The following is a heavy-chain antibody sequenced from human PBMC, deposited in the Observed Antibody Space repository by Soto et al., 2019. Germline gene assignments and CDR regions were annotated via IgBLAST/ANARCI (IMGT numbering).Heavy chain of an antibody. D-gene: IGHD6-6*01. J-gene: IGHJ5*02. CDR2: ISYDGSNK. Sequence: QVQLVESGGGVVQPGRSLRLSCAASGFTFSSYAMHWVRQAPGKGLEWVAVISYDGSNKYYADSVKGRFTISRDNSKNTLYLQMNSLRAEDTAVYYCARDFISEVTPIAARPNKGGRRIDPWGQGTLVTVSS. CDR1: GFTFSSYA. V-gene: IGHV3-30-3*01. CDR3: ARDFISEVTPIAARPNKGGRRIDP.